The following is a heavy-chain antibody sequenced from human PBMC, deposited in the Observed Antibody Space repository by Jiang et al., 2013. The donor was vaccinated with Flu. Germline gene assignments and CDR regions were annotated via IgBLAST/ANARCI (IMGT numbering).Heavy chain of an antibody. J-gene: IGHJ2*01. V-gene: IGHV5-51*01. Sequence: QLVESGAEVKKPGESLRISCQGFGYGFTDYWIAWVRQMPGKGLEWVGFIYPNDSDARYSPAFQGQVTISVDKSINTAYLQWSRLKASDTAMYYCTRHEIDGYPPYWYFDLWGRGTLVSVSS. D-gene: IGHD3-22*01. CDR2: IYPNDSDA. CDR1: GYGFTDYW. CDR3: TRHEIDGYPPYWYFDL.